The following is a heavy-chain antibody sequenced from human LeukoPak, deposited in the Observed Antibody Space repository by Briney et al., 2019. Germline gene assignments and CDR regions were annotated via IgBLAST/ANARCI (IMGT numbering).Heavy chain of an antibody. J-gene: IGHJ4*02. CDR3: ASQASRIAYFDY. D-gene: IGHD6-13*01. Sequence: SETLSLTCTVSGGSISSYYWSWIRQPPGKGLEWIGYIYYSGSTNYNPSLKSRVTISVDTSKNQFSLKLSSVTAADTAVYYCASQASRIAYFDYWGQGTLVTVSS. CDR1: GGSISSYY. V-gene: IGHV4-59*01. CDR2: IYYSGST.